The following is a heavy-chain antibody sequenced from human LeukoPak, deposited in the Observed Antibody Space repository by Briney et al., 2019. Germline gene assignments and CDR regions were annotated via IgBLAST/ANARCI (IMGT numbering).Heavy chain of an antibody. Sequence: GRSLRLSCAASGFTFSSYSMNWVRQAPGKGLEWVSSISSSSSDIYYADSVKGRFTISRDNAKNSLYLQMNSLRAEDTALYYCAKTHLPYCSSTSRYFDYWGQGTLVTVSS. CDR2: ISSSSSDI. J-gene: IGHJ4*02. D-gene: IGHD2-2*01. CDR3: AKTHLPYCSSTSRYFDY. V-gene: IGHV3-21*04. CDR1: GFTFSSYS.